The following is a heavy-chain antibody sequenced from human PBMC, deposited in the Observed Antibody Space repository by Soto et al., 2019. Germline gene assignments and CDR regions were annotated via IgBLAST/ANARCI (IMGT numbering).Heavy chain of an antibody. CDR2: INWNGGST. CDR1: GFTFDDYG. D-gene: IGHD3-10*01. CDR3: ARESRFMVLWFGELLYYLDY. V-gene: IGHV3-20*01. Sequence: GGSLRLSCAASGFTFDDYGMSWVRKAQGKGMEWVSGINWNGGSTGYADSMKGRFTISRDNAKNSLYLQMNSLRAEDTALYHCARESRFMVLWFGELLYYLDYWGQGTLVTVSS. J-gene: IGHJ4*02.